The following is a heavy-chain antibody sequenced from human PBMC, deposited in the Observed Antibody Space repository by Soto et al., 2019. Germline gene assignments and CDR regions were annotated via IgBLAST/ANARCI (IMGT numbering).Heavy chain of an antibody. J-gene: IGHJ4*02. CDR2: INHSGNT. CDR1: GGSFSGYY. V-gene: IGHV4-34*01. Sequence: SETLSLTCAVYGGSFSGYYWSWIRQPPRKGLEWIGEINHSGNTNYNPSLKSRVTISVDTSKNQFSLKLSSVTAADTAVYYCARVKESPRSYSSSWGLVADYSGQGTLVTVSS. CDR3: ARVKESPRSYSSSWGLVADY. D-gene: IGHD6-13*01.